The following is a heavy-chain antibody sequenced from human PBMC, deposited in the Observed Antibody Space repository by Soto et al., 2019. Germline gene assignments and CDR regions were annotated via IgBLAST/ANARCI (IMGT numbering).Heavy chain of an antibody. V-gene: IGHV4-34*01. J-gene: IGHJ1*01. D-gene: IGHD3-22*01. Sequence: SETLSLTCAVYGGSFSGYYWSWIRQPPGKGLEWIGEINHSGSTNYNPSLKSRVTISVDTSKNQFSLTLSSVTAADTAVYYCARGEGYYDSSGYEYFQHWGQGTLVTVSS. CDR1: GGSFSGYY. CDR2: INHSGST. CDR3: ARGEGYYDSSGYEYFQH.